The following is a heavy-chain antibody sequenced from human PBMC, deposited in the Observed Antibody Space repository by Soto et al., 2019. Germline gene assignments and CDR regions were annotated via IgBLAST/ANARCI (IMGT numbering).Heavy chain of an antibody. J-gene: IGHJ6*02. Sequence: ASVNVSCKASGYTFTSYDINWVRQATGQGLEWMGWMNPNSGNTGYAQKFQGRVTMTRNTSISTAYMELSSLRSEDTAVYYCAREVKVYYGSGSYSYYYYGMDVWGQGTTVTVSS. CDR1: GYTFTSYD. V-gene: IGHV1-8*01. CDR2: MNPNSGNT. CDR3: AREVKVYYGSGSYSYYYYGMDV. D-gene: IGHD3-10*01.